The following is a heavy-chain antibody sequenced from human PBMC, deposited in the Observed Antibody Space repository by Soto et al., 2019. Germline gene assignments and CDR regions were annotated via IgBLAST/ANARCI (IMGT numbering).Heavy chain of an antibody. CDR3: ARAGPGVYSGATIDY. Sequence: QVQLVQSGAEVKKPWASVKVSCKASGYTFTTYGITWVRQAPGQGLEWMGWISTYIGSTDYALKLQGRVTMTADTSTGTAYMELRSLTSDDTAVYYCARAGPGVYSGATIDYWGQGTLVTVSS. V-gene: IGHV1-18*01. CDR2: ISTYIGST. J-gene: IGHJ4*02. D-gene: IGHD1-26*01. CDR1: GYTFTTYG.